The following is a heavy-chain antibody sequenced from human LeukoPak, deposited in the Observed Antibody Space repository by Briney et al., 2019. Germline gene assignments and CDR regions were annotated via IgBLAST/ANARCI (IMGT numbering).Heavy chain of an antibody. CDR2: ISSTSSYI. J-gene: IGHJ4*02. V-gene: IGHV3-21*01. CDR3: VTDRDRDWRKRFDH. CDR1: GFTFSGYR. D-gene: IGHD3-9*01. Sequence: GGSLRLSCAASGFTFSGYRMSWVRQAPGEGLEWVSSISSTSSYIYYADSVEGRFTISRDNAKNSLYLQMNSLGAEDTAVYYCVTDRDRDWRKRFDHWGQGTLVTVSS.